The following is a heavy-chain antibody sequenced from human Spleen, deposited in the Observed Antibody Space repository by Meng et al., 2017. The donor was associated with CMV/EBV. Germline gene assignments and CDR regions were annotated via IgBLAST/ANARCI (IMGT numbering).Heavy chain of an antibody. CDR1: GFIFNSYA. CDR3: ARGGREGTLTR. Sequence: GGSLRLSCAASGFIFNSYAMTWVRQAPGKGLEWVSGISGSGRDTYYADSVKGRFTVSRDNSKNTLYLQMNSLRAEDTAIYFCARGGREGTLTRWGQGTAVTVSS. J-gene: IGHJ4*02. CDR2: ISGSGRDT. V-gene: IGHV3-23*01. D-gene: IGHD1/OR15-1a*01.